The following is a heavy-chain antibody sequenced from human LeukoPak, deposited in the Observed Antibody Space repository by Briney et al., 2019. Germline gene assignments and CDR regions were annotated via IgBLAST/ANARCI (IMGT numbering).Heavy chain of an antibody. V-gene: IGHV3-23*01. D-gene: IGHD2-15*01. CDR2: TSGSGGST. CDR3: AKGGYCSGGSCYTSYYYYGMDV. Sequence: GGSLRLSCAASGFTFSSYAMSWVRQAPGKGLEWVSATSGSGGSTYYADSVKGRFTISRDNSKNTLYLQMNSLRAEDTAVYYCAKGGYCSGGSCYTSYYYYGMDVWGQGTTVTVSS. J-gene: IGHJ6*02. CDR1: GFTFSSYA.